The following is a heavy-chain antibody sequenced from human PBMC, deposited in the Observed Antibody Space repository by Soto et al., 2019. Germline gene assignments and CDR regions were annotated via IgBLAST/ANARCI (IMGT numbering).Heavy chain of an antibody. CDR1: GYTFTSYG. D-gene: IGHD2-2*02. J-gene: IGHJ4*02. CDR2: ISAYNGNT. V-gene: IGHV1-18*01. Sequence: ASVKVSCKASGYTFTSYGISWVRQAPGRGLEWMGWISAYNGNTNYAQKLQGRVTMTTDTSTGTAYMELRSLRSDDTAVYYCAREYCSSTSCYRPHGEFAYWGQRTLVTVSS. CDR3: AREYCSSTSCYRPHGEFAY.